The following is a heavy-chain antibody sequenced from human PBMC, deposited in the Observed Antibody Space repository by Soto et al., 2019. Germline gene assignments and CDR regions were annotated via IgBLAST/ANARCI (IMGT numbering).Heavy chain of an antibody. CDR2: ISSSGRTI. CDR3: ARGFMTKITMVRGAYNWFDP. J-gene: IGHJ5*02. CDR1: GFTFSDYY. V-gene: IGHV3-11*01. D-gene: IGHD3-10*01. Sequence: GGSLRLSCAASGFTFSDYYMSWIRQAPGKGLEWVSYISSSGRTIYYADSVKGRFTISRDNAKNSLYLQMNSLRAEDTAVYYCARGFMTKITMVRGAYNWFDPWGQGTLVTVSS.